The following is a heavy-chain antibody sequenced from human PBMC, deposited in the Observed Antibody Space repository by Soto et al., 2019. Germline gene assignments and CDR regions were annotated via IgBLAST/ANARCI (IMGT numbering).Heavy chain of an antibody. J-gene: IGHJ3*02. V-gene: IGHV1-18*01. CDR1: GYTFTSYG. CDR2: ISAYNGNT. D-gene: IGHD6-13*01. CDR3: ARVIAAAGTDAFDI. Sequence: ASVKVSCKASGYTFTSYGISWVRQAPGQGLEWMGWISAYNGNTNYAQKLQGRVTMTTDTSTSTAYMELRSLRSDDTAVYYCARVIAAAGTDAFDIWGQGTMVTVSS.